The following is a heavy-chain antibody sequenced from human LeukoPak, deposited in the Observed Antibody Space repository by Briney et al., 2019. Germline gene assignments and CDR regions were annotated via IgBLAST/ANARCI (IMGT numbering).Heavy chain of an antibody. Sequence: GESLKISCKGSGYSFTSYWISWVRQMPGKGLEWMGRIYPGDSYTSYSPSFQGHVTISADKSISTAYLQWSSLKASDTALSYCAIHVPKWIAGGDAFDICGQGRTVTVHS. CDR2: IYPGDSYT. CDR1: GYSFTSYW. D-gene: IGHD1-26*01. V-gene: IGHV5-51*01. J-gene: IGHJ3*02. CDR3: AIHVPKWIAGGDAFDI.